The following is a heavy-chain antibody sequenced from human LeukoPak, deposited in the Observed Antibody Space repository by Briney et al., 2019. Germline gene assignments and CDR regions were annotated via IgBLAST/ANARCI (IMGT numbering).Heavy chain of an antibody. V-gene: IGHV3-48*02. CDR1: GFTFGSYS. D-gene: IGHD4-17*01. Sequence: GGSLRLSCAASGFTFGSYSMNWVRQAPGKGLEWVSYISSRSSSIYYADSVKGRFTLSRDNAKNSLYLQMNSLRDEDTAVYYCARGDYGDRDLDYWGQGTLVTVSS. CDR2: ISSRSSSI. CDR3: ARGDYGDRDLDY. J-gene: IGHJ4*02.